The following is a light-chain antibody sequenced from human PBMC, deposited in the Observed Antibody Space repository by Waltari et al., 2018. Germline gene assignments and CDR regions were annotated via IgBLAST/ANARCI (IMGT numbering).Light chain of an antibody. V-gene: IGKV1-16*01. CDR2: GAS. CDR3: QQYTDYPIT. Sequence: DIQLTQYPSSLSASVGDRVTISCRASQAISSYVAWYRQKPGEAPESLIFGASKLQSGVSSRFSGSGFGTDFTLTISGLQPEDFATYFCQQYTDYPITFGQGTRLE. J-gene: IGKJ5*01. CDR1: QAISSY.